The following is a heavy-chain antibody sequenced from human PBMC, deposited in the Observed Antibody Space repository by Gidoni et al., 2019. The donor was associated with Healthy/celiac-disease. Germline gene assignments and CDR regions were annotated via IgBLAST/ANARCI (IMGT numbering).Heavy chain of an antibody. CDR3: ASGQTMRYFDY. CDR1: GGSFSGYY. CDR2: INHRGST. Sequence: QVQLQQWGAGLLKPSEYLSLTCAVYGGSFSGYYWSWIRQPPGKGLEWNGEINHRGSTNYNPSLKSRVTISVDTSKNQFSLKLSSVTAADTAVYYCASGQTMRYFDYWGQGTLVTVSS. D-gene: IGHD3-3*01. J-gene: IGHJ4*02. V-gene: IGHV4-34*01.